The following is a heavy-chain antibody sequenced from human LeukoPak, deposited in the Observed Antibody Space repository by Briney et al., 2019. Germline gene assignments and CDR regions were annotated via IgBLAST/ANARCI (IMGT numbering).Heavy chain of an antibody. Sequence: GGSLRLSCAASGFTFSSYWMSWVRQAPGKGLEWVANIKQDGSEEYYVDSVKGRFTISRDNAKNSLYLQMNSLRAEDTAVYYCAREVYCSSTSCYTGYFQHWGQGTLVTVSS. CDR2: IKQDGSEE. CDR1: GFTFSSYW. D-gene: IGHD2-2*02. V-gene: IGHV3-7*01. CDR3: AREVYCSSTSCYTGYFQH. J-gene: IGHJ1*01.